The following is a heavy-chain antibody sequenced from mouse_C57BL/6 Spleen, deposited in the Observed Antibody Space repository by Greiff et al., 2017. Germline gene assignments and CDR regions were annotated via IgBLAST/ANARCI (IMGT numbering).Heavy chain of an antibody. CDR1: GFTFSSYG. CDR3: ARHEGYSNYEGAMDY. J-gene: IGHJ4*01. Sequence: EVMLVESGGDLVKPGGSLKLSCAASGFTFSSYGMSWVRQTPDKRLEWVATISSGGSYTYYPDSVKGRFTISRDNAKNTLYLQMSSLKSEDTAMYYCARHEGYSNYEGAMDYWGQGTSVTVSS. D-gene: IGHD2-5*01. CDR2: ISSGGSYT. V-gene: IGHV5-6*01.